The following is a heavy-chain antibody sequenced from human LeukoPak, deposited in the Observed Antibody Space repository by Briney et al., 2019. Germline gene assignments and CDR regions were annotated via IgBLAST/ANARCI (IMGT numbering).Heavy chain of an antibody. CDR3: TSGYQLLGMDWFDP. J-gene: IGHJ5*02. CDR1: GLTFSGSA. V-gene: IGHV3-73*01. D-gene: IGHD2-2*01. Sequence: GGPLRLSCEASGLTFSGSAMHWFRQSSGEGLESVSRNRSKANSYSTAYAASVKGKFTISRDHSKNTAYLQMNSLKPEDTAVYYCTSGYQLLGMDWFDPWGQGTLVTVSS. CDR2: NRSKANSYST.